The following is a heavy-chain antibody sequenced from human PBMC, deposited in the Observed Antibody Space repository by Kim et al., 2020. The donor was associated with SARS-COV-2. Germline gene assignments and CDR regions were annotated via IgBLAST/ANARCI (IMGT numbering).Heavy chain of an antibody. V-gene: IGHV3-30*18. CDR3: AKERGCSSTSCYPLAYYYGMDV. D-gene: IGHD2-2*01. CDR1: GFTFSSYG. CDR2: ISYDGSNK. J-gene: IGHJ6*02. Sequence: GGSLRLSCAASGFTFSSYGMHWVRQAPGKGLEWVAVISYDGSNKYYADSVKGRFTISRDNSKNTLYLQMNSLRAEDTAVYYCAKERGCSSTSCYPLAYYYGMDVWGQGTTVTVSS.